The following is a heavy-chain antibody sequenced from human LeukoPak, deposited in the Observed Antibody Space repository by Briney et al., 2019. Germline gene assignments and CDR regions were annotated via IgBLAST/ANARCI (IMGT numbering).Heavy chain of an antibody. Sequence: GASVKVSCKASGYTFTGYYMHWVRHAPGQGLEWMGWINPNSGSTNYAQKFQGRVTMTRDTSISTAYMELSSLRSDDTAVYYCARGPDYYESPYFQHWGQGTRVTVSS. J-gene: IGHJ1*01. D-gene: IGHD3-22*01. CDR3: ARGPDYYESPYFQH. CDR2: INPNSGST. V-gene: IGHV1-2*02. CDR1: GYTFTGYY.